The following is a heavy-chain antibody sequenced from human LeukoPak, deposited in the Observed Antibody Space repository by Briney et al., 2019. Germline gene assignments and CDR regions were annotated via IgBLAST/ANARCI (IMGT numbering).Heavy chain of an antibody. D-gene: IGHD5-18*01. CDR2: ISGSGGST. J-gene: IGHJ4*02. V-gene: IGHV3-23*01. CDR1: GFTFSSYA. CDR3: XKXRGXSYGYPYXFXY. Sequence: GGSLRLSCAASGFTFSSYAMSWVRQAPGKGLEWVSAISGSGGSTYYADSVKGRFTISRDNSKNTLYLQMNSLRAEDTAVYYCXKXRGXSYGYPYXFXYWGQGTXVTVS.